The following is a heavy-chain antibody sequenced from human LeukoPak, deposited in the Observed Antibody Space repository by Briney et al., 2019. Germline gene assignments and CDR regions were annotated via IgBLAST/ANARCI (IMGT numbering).Heavy chain of an antibody. J-gene: IGHJ3*02. V-gene: IGHV3-23*01. CDR3: AKDRSSGWYDAFDI. D-gene: IGHD6-19*01. CDR2: ISGSGGST. CDR1: GFTFSSYA. Sequence: PGGSLRLSCAACGFTFSSYAMSWVRQAPGKGLEWVSDISGSGGSTYYSDSLKGRFTISRDNSKNTLYLQLNSLRAEETAVYYWAKDRSSGWYDAFDIWGQGTMVIVSS.